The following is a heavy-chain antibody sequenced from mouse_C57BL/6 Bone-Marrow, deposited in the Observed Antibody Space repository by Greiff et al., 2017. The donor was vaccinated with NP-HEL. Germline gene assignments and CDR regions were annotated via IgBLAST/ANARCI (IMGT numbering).Heavy chain of an antibody. CDR1: GFTFSSYA. CDR2: ISDGGSYT. CDR3: ARLSTMITTKYFDY. V-gene: IGHV5-4*01. Sequence: EVQLVESGGGLVKPGGSLKLSCAASGFTFSSYAMSWVRQTPEKRLEWVATISDGGSYTYYPDNVKGRFTISRDNAKNNLYLQMSHLKSEDTAMYYCARLSTMITTKYFDYWGQGTTLTVSS. J-gene: IGHJ2*01. D-gene: IGHD2-4*01.